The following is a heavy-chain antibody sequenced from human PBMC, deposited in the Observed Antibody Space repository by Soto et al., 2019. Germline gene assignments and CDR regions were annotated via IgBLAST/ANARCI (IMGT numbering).Heavy chain of an antibody. D-gene: IGHD3-3*01. CDR2: INPNSGGT. CDR1: GYTFTGYY. V-gene: IGHV1-2*02. CDR3: ARGPDTDFCRGHSEQRLHYYHYVLDV. Sequence: ASVKVSCKASGYTFTGYYMHWVRQAPGQGLEWMGWINPNSGGTNYAQKFQGRVTMTRDTSISTAYMELSRLRSDDTAVYYCARGPDTDFCRGHSEQRLHYYHYVLDVCGLGTTVT. J-gene: IGHJ6*02.